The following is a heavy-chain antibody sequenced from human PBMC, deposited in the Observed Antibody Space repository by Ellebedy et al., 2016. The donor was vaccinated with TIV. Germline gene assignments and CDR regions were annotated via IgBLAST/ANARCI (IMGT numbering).Heavy chain of an antibody. D-gene: IGHD1-26*01. J-gene: IGHJ4*02. Sequence: SETLSLTXTVSGGSISTYYRSWIRQPPGKGLEWIGYIYYSGSTNYNPSLKSRVTISVDTSKNQFSLKLSSVTAADTAVYYCARSVGATDYWGQGTLVTVSS. CDR1: GGSISTYY. CDR3: ARSVGATDY. V-gene: IGHV4-59*01. CDR2: IYYSGST.